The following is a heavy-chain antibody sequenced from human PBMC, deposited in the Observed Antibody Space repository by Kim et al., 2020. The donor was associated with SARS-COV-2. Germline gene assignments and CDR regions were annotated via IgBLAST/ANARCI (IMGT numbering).Heavy chain of an antibody. Sequence: SVKVSCKASGGTFSSYAISWVRQAPGQGLEWMGGIIPIFGTANYAQKFQGRVTITADESTSTAYMELSSLRSEDTAVYYCARDGALYSSSWYARYGMDVWGQGTTVTVSS. V-gene: IGHV1-69*13. CDR3: ARDGALYSSSWYARYGMDV. J-gene: IGHJ6*02. CDR2: IIPIFGTA. CDR1: GGTFSSYA. D-gene: IGHD6-13*01.